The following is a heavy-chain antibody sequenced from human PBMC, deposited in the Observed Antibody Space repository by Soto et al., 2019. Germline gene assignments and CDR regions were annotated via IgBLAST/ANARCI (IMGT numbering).Heavy chain of an antibody. V-gene: IGHV3-30*18. D-gene: IGHD1-1*01. J-gene: IGHJ4*02. CDR3: AKESESTDKKYFFDF. CDR2: ISFDGSNQ. Sequence: QVQLVESGGGVVQPGRSLRLSCAASGFTFSSYGMNWVRQAPGKGLEWVTVISFDGSNQYYADAVKGRFTISRDNSKNTVYLQLNSLRVEDTAVYYCAKESESTDKKYFFDFWGQGTLVAVSS. CDR1: GFTFSSYG.